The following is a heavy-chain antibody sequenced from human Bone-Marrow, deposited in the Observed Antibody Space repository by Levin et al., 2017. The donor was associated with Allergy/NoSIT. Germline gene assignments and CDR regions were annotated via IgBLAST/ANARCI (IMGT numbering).Heavy chain of an antibody. CDR2: IYPGDSDT. Sequence: KVSCKGSGYSFSTNWIAWVRQVPGKGLEWMGIIYPGDSDTRYSPSFEGRVTISADTSTDTAYVQWKSLTASDSGIYYCARPRLGMDWYFDLWGRGTVVAVSS. CDR3: ARPRLGMDWYFDL. D-gene: IGHD7-27*01. V-gene: IGHV5-51*01. CDR1: GYSFSTNW. J-gene: IGHJ2*01.